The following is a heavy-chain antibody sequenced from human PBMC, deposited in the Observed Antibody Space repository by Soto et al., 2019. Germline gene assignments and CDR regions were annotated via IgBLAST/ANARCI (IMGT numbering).Heavy chain of an antibody. D-gene: IGHD6-6*01. CDR3: SGGDSWHLVDY. J-gene: IGHJ4*01. CDR1: GYSISNNY. CDR2: IYNIGST. V-gene: IGHV4-59*01. Sequence: SETLSLPCAVSGYSISNNYWSWIRQPPGKGLEWIGYIYNIGSTNYNPSLKGRATMSVDTSKNQFSLTLRSVTAADTAVYFCSGGDSWHLVDYWGQGTLVTVSS.